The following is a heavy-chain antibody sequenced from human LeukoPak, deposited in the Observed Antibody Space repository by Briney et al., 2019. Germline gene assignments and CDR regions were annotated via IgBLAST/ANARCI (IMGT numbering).Heavy chain of an antibody. J-gene: IGHJ4*02. Sequence: SVKVSCKASGGTFSSYAISWVRQAPGQGLEWMGRIIPILGIANYAQKFQGRVTITADKSTSTAYMEPSSLRSEDTAVYYCARGGVVVTAINYWGQGTLVTVSS. CDR2: IIPILGIA. CDR1: GGTFSSYA. D-gene: IGHD2-21*02. V-gene: IGHV1-69*04. CDR3: ARGGVVVTAINY.